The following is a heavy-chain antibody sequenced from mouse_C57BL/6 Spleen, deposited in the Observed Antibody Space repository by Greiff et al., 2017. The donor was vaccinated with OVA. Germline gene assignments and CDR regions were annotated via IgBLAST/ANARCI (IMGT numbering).Heavy chain of an antibody. Sequence: QVQLKQPGAELVKPGASVKLSCKASGYTFTSYWMHWVKQRPGQGLEWIGMIHPNSGSTNYNEKFKSKATLTVDKSSSTAYMQLSSLTSEDSAVYNCAEGDYGSSYDYWGQGTTLTVSS. CDR2: IHPNSGST. D-gene: IGHD1-1*01. J-gene: IGHJ2*01. CDR3: AEGDYGSSYDY. V-gene: IGHV1-64*01. CDR1: GYTFTSYW.